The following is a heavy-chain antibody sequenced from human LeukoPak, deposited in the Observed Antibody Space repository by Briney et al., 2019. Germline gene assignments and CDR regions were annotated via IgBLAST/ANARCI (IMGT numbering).Heavy chain of an antibody. CDR2: IYYSGST. V-gene: IGHV4-39*01. CDR3: ARHYLGANCFDY. Sequence: SETLSLTCTVSGGSISSSSYYWGWIRQPPGKGLEWIGSIYYSGSTYYNPSLKSRVTISVDTSKNQFSLKLSSVTAADTAVYYCARHYLGANCFDYWGQGTLVTVSS. D-gene: IGHD1-26*01. J-gene: IGHJ4*02. CDR1: GGSISSSSYY.